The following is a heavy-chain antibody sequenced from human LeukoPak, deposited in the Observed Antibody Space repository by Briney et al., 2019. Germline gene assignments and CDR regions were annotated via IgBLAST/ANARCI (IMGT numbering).Heavy chain of an antibody. Sequence: GGSLKLSCAASGFTLSGSAMHWVRQASGKGLEWVGRIRSKANNYATVSAASLKGRFTISRDDSKYTAYLQLNSLKTEDTAVYYCARRGDSSSSSYWFDPWGQGTLVTVSS. V-gene: IGHV3-73*01. CDR3: ARRGDSSSSSYWFDP. CDR1: GFTLSGSA. D-gene: IGHD6-6*01. J-gene: IGHJ5*02. CDR2: IRSKANNYAT.